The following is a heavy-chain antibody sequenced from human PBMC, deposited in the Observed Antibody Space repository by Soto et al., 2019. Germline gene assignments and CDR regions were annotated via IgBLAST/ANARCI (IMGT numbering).Heavy chain of an antibody. D-gene: IGHD6-13*01. CDR3: ARDAGYSSSWPPSI. Sequence: GASVKVSCTASGYTFTGYYMHWVRQAPGQGLEWMGWINPNSGGTNYAQKFQGWVTMTRDTSISTAYMELSRLRSDDTAVYYCARDAGYSSSWPPSIWGQGTLVTVSS. CDR2: INPNSGGT. J-gene: IGHJ4*02. CDR1: GYTFTGYY. V-gene: IGHV1-2*04.